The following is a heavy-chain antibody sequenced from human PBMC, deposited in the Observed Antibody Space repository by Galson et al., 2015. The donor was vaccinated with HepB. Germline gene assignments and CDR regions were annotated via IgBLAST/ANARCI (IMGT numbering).Heavy chain of an antibody. Sequence: SLRLSCAASGFTFSSYAMRWVRQAPGEGLEWVSAITPGGGTTYYADSVKGRFTISRDNSENTLYLQMNSLRDEDTAIYYCASVKSGPYYFDSWGQGTLVTVSS. V-gene: IGHV3-23*01. CDR3: ASVKSGPYYFDS. J-gene: IGHJ4*02. CDR1: GFTFSSYA. D-gene: IGHD2-8*01. CDR2: ITPGGGTT.